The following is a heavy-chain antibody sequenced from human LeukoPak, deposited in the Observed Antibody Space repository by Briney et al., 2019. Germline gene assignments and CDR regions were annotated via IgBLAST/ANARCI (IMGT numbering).Heavy chain of an antibody. D-gene: IGHD5-24*01. CDR3: ARGPPPMLGWLRPRGFDL. V-gene: IGHV4-59*12. Sequence: GSLRLSCEDSGFTFRSYEMNWVRQAPGKGLEWIGYIYYSGSTNYNPSLKSRVTISVDTSKNQFSLKLSSVTAADTAVYYCARGPPPMLGWLRPRGFDLWGRGTLVTVSS. CDR2: IYYSGST. J-gene: IGHJ2*01. CDR1: GFTFRSYE.